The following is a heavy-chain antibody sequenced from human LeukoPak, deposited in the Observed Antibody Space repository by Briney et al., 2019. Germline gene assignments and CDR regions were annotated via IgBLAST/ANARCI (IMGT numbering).Heavy chain of an antibody. Sequence: AGGSLRLSCAASGFTFSSYWMHWVRQAPGKGLVWVSRINSDGSTTTYADSVKGRFTISRDNAKDTLYLQMTSLRAEDTAVYYCARATYYYDSSGYRAIYYFDYWGQGTLVGVSS. J-gene: IGHJ4*02. CDR2: INSDGSTT. CDR1: GFTFSSYW. CDR3: ARATYYYDSSGYRAIYYFDY. D-gene: IGHD3-22*01. V-gene: IGHV3-74*01.